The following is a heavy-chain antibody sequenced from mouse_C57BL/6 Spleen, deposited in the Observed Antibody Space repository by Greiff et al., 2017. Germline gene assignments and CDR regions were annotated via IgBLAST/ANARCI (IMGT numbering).Heavy chain of an antibody. CDR2: INPNNGGT. D-gene: IGHD3-1*01. Sequence: VQLQQSGPELVKPGASVKISCKASGYTFTDYYMNWVKQSHGKSLEWIGDINPNNGGTSYNQKFKGKATLTVDKSSSTAYMELRSLTSEGAAVYYCARSGPFDYWGQGTTLTVSS. J-gene: IGHJ2*01. CDR3: ARSGPFDY. CDR1: GYTFTDYY. V-gene: IGHV1-26*01.